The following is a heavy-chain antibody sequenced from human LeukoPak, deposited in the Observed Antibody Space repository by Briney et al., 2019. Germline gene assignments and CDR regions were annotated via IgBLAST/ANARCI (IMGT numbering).Heavy chain of an antibody. D-gene: IGHD3-22*01. CDR3: ANGALSSGYSLDY. CDR1: GFTFSSYG. Sequence: PGGSLRLSCAASGFTFSSYGMHWVRQAPGKGLEWVAVISYDGSNKYYADSVKGRFTISRDNSKNTLYLQMNSLRAEDTAVYYCANGALSSGYSLDYWGQGTLVTVSS. CDR2: ISYDGSNK. J-gene: IGHJ4*02. V-gene: IGHV3-30*18.